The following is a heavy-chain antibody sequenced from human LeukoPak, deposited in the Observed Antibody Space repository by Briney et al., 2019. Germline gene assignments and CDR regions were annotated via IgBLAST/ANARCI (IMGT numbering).Heavy chain of an antibody. CDR2: INHSGST. Sequence: SETLSLTCAVYGGSFSGYYWSWIRQPPGKGLEWIGEINHSGSTNYNPSLKSRVTISVDTSKNQFSLKLSSVTAADTAVYYCARETTIVVVVASMFAHGAYFDYWGQGTLVTVSS. CDR1: GGSFSGYY. CDR3: ARETTIVVVVASMFAHGAYFDY. J-gene: IGHJ4*02. V-gene: IGHV4-34*01. D-gene: IGHD2-15*01.